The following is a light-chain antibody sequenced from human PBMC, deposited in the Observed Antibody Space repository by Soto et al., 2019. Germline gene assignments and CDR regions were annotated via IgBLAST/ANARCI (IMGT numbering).Light chain of an antibody. J-gene: IGKJ4*01. Sequence: DIQMTQSPSTLSASVGDRVTITCRASQSISSWLAWYQQKPGKAPKLLIYKASSLESGVPSRFSGSGSGTEFTLTISSLQPDDFATYYCQKCQTTLTFGGGTKV. CDR1: QSISSW. V-gene: IGKV1-5*03. CDR3: QKCQTTLT. CDR2: KAS.